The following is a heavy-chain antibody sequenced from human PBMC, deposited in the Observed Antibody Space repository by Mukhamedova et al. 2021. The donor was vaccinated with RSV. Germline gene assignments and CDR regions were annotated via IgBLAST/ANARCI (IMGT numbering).Heavy chain of an antibody. V-gene: IGHV3-30*18. CDR3: AKEGDYGAFDI. CDR2: ISYDGSNK. Sequence: GLEWVAVISYDGSNKYYADSVKGRFTISRDNSKNTLYLQMNSLRAEDTAVYYCAKEGDYGAFDIWGQGTMVTVSS. J-gene: IGHJ3*02. D-gene: IGHD4-17*01.